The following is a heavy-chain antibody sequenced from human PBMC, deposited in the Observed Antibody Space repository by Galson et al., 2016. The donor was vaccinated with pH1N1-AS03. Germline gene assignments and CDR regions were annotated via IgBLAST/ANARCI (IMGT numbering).Heavy chain of an antibody. V-gene: IGHV4-59*08. CDR2: IYYSGST. CDR1: GGSISSYY. Sequence: PSLTCTVSGGSISSYYWSWIRQPPGKGLEWIGYIYYSGSTNYNPSLKSRVTMSVDTSKNQLSLKLTSVTAADTAVYYCARRGGSDAPLFDYWGQGITVTVSS. D-gene: IGHD3-9*01. J-gene: IGHJ3*01. CDR3: ARRGGSDAPLFDY.